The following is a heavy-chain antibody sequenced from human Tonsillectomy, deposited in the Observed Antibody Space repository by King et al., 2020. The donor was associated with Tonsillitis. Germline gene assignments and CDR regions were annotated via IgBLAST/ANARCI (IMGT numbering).Heavy chain of an antibody. CDR1: GFTFSSYG. J-gene: IGHJ4*02. CDR3: AKGSQDCIVGTSYYGFDY. CDR2: ISYDGSNK. Sequence: VQLVESGGGVVQPGRSLRLSCAASGFTFSSYGMHWVRQAPGKGLEWVAVISYDGSNKYYADSVKGRFTISRDNSKNSLYLPMNSLRAGDTEVYYCAKGSQDCIVGTSYYGFDYWGQGTLVTVSS. D-gene: IGHD2-15*01. V-gene: IGHV3-30*18.